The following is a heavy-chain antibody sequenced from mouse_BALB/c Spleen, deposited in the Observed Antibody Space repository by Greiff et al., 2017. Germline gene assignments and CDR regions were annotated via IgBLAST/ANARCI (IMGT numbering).Heavy chain of an antibody. D-gene: IGHD4-1*01. J-gene: IGHJ1*01. CDR1: GFTFSSYY. V-gene: IGHV5-6-2*01. CDR3: ARQVNWDGYFDV. Sequence: EVKLMESGGGLVKLGGSLKLSCAASGFTFSSYYMSWVRQTPEKRLELVAAINSNGGSTYYPDTVKGRFTISRDNAKNTLYLQMSSLKSEDTALYYCARQVNWDGYFDVWGAGTTVTVSS. CDR2: INSNGGST.